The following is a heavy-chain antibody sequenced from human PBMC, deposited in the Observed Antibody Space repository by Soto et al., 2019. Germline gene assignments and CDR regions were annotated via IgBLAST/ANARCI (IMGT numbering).Heavy chain of an antibody. Sequence: QVQLQESGPGLVKPSQTLSLTCTVSGGSISSGDYYWSWIRQPPGKGLEWIGYIDYSGSTYYNPSLKSRVTISVDTSKNQFSLKLSSVTAAGTAVYYCARVGGFGATTIDYWGQGTLVTVSS. J-gene: IGHJ4*02. D-gene: IGHD3-10*01. CDR2: IDYSGST. V-gene: IGHV4-30-4*01. CDR3: ARVGGFGATTIDY. CDR1: GGSISSGDYY.